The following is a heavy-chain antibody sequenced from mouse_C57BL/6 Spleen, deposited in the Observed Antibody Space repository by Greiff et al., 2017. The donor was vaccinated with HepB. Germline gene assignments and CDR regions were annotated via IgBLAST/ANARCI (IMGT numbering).Heavy chain of an antibody. Sequence: DVMLVESGGDLVKPGGSLKLSCAASGFTFSSYGMSWVRQTPDKRLEWVATISSGGSYTYYPDSVKGRFTISRDNAKNTLYLQMSSLKSEDTAMYYCARPHYYYGSSPGYFDYWGQGTTLTVSS. CDR1: GFTFSSYG. CDR2: ISSGGSYT. CDR3: ARPHYYYGSSPGYFDY. D-gene: IGHD1-1*01. J-gene: IGHJ2*01. V-gene: IGHV5-6*02.